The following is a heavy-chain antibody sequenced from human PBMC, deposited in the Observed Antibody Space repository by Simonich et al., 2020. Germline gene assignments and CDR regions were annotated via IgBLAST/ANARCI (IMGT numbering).Heavy chain of an antibody. Sequence: QVQLQESGPGLVKPSETLSLTCAVSGYSISSGYYWGWIRQPPGTGVEWIGSIYHRASTFYNQALKSRVTRSVDTSKNQFSLKLSSVTAADTAVYYCARVGYSNYYYYGMDVWGQGTTVTVSS. D-gene: IGHD6-13*01. J-gene: IGHJ6*02. CDR3: ARVGYSNYYYYGMDV. CDR2: IYHRAST. V-gene: IGHV4-38-2*01. CDR1: GYSISSGYY.